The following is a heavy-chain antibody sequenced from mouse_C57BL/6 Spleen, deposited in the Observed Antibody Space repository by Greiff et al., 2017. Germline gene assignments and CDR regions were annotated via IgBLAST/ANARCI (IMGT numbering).Heavy chain of an antibody. CDR1: GYTFTDYE. CDR3: TRWEGYDYSHD. V-gene: IGHV1-15*01. CDR2: IDPETGGT. Sequence: QVQLQQSGAELVRPGASVTLSCKASGYTFTDYEMHWVKQTPVHGLEWIGAIDPETGGTAYNQKFKGKAILTADKSSSTAYMELRSLTSEDSAVYYCTRWEGYDYSHDWGQGTSVTVSS. D-gene: IGHD2-4*01. J-gene: IGHJ4*01.